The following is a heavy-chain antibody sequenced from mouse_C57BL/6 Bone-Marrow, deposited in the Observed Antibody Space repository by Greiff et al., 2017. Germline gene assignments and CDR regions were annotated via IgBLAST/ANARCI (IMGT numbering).Heavy chain of an antibody. D-gene: IGHD2-4*01. CDR2: INPNNGGT. V-gene: IGHV1-22*01. J-gene: IGHJ4*01. CDR1: GYTFTDYN. Sequence: EVQLQQSGPELVKPGASVKMSCKASGYTFTDYNMHWVKQSHGKSLEWIGYINPNNGGTSYNQTFKGKATLTVNKSSSTAYMELRSLTSEDSAVYYGASNDYETCDARDYWGQGTSVTVSS. CDR3: ASNDYETCDARDY.